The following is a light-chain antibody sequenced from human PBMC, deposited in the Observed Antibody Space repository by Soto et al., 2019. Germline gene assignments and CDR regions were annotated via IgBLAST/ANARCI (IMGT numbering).Light chain of an antibody. CDR3: KQYGSSPLT. CDR1: QSVSSSY. CDR2: GAS. Sequence: EIVLTQSPGTLSLSPGERATLSCRASQSVSSSYLAWYQQKPGQAPRLLIYGASSRATGIPARFSGSGSVTAFTLTIRRLELEDFAVYYCKQYGSSPLTFGGGTRVDIK. V-gene: IGKV3-20*01. J-gene: IGKJ4*01.